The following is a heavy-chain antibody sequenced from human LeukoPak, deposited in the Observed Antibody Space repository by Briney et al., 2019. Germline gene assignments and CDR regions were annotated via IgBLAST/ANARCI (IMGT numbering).Heavy chain of an antibody. V-gene: IGHV3-30-3*01. CDR3: ARDLYGRRVLSIVARWPPDV. J-gene: IGHJ6*02. CDR1: GFTFSSYA. CDR2: ISYDGSNK. Sequence: PGRSLRLSCAASGFTFSSYAMHWVRQAPGKGLEWVAVISYDGSNKYYADSVKGRFTISRDNSKNTLYLQMNSLRAEDTAVYYCARDLYGRRVLSIVARWPPDVWGQGTTVTVSS. D-gene: IGHD6-6*01.